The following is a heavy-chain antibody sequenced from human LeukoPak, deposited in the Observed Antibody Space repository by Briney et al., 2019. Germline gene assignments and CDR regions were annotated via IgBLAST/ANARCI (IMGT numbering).Heavy chain of an antibody. CDR3: ARGVADYGDYWFDP. CDR1: GYTFTSYD. CDR2: MNPNSGNT. D-gene: IGHD4-17*01. V-gene: IGHV1-8*01. Sequence: ASVKVSCKASGYTFTSYDINWVRQATGQGLEWMGWMNPNSGNTGYAQKFQGRVTMTRNTSISTAYMELSSLRSEDTAVYYCARGVADYGDYWFDPWGQGTLVTASS. J-gene: IGHJ5*02.